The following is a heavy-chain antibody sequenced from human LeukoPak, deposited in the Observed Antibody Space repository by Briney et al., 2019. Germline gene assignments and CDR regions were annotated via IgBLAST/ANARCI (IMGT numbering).Heavy chain of an antibody. D-gene: IGHD5-12*01. Sequence: PGGSLRLSCAASGFTFSSYGMHWVRQAPGKGLEWVAFIRYDGSNKYYADSVKGRFTISRDNSKNTLYLQMNSLRAEDTAVYYCAKIGYDFEDTATLDYWGQGTLVTVSS. CDR1: GFTFSSYG. V-gene: IGHV3-30*02. CDR2: IRYDGSNK. J-gene: IGHJ4*02. CDR3: AKIGYDFEDTATLDY.